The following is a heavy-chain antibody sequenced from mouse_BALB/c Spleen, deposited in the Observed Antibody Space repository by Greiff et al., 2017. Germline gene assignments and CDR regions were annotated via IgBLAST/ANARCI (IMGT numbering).Heavy chain of an antibody. V-gene: IGHV5-6-5*01. D-gene: IGHD1-2*01. CDR1: GFTFSSYA. CDR3: ARSGTATDY. CDR2: ISSGGST. J-gene: IGHJ2*01. Sequence: EVQGVESGGGLVKPGGSLKLSCAASGFTFSSYAMSWVRQTPEKRLEWVASISSGGSTYYPDSVKGRFTISRDNARNILYLQMSSLRSEDTAMYYCARSGTATDYWGQGTTLTVSA.